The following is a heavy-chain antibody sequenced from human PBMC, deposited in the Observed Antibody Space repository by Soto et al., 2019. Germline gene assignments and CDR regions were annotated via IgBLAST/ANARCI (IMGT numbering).Heavy chain of an antibody. J-gene: IGHJ4*02. V-gene: IGHV1-3*01. Sequence: QVQLVQSGAEVKKPGASVKVSCKASGYTFTSYAMNWVRQAPGQRLEWMGWINAGNGNTKYSQKFQGRVTITRDTSASTAYMEMSSLRSEDTAVYYCAGDRGSYDYWGQGTLVTVSS. CDR3: AGDRGSYDY. CDR2: INAGNGNT. D-gene: IGHD1-26*01. CDR1: GYTFTSYA.